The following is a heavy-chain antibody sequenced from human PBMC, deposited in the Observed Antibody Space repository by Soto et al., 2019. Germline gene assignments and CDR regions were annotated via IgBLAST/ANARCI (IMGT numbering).Heavy chain of an antibody. Sequence: GESLKISCKGSGYSFTSYWIGWVRQMPGKGLEWMGIIYPGDSDTRYSPSFQGQVTISADKSISTAYLQWSSLKASDTAIYYCARHNGLPIFGVVTRYSSYCMDVWG. J-gene: IGHJ6*02. CDR2: IYPGDSDT. CDR3: ARHNGLPIFGVVTRYSSYCMDV. CDR1: GYSFTSYW. V-gene: IGHV5-51*01. D-gene: IGHD3-3*01.